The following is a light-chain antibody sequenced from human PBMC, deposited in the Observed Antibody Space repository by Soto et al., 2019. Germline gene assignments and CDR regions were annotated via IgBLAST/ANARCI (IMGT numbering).Light chain of an antibody. Sequence: EIVLTQSPGTLSLSPGERVTLSCRASQSVSSSYLAWYQQKLGQAPRLLIYGASSRATGIPDRFSGSGSGTDFTLTISRLEPEDFAVYYCQKYGSSPLYTFGQGTKLEIK. CDR2: GAS. CDR3: QKYGSSPLYT. V-gene: IGKV3-20*01. CDR1: QSVSSSY. J-gene: IGKJ2*01.